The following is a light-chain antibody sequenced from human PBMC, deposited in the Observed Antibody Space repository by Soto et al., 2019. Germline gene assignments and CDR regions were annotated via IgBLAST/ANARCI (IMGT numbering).Light chain of an antibody. CDR3: QQSYSTFTWT. CDR1: QTINSY. Sequence: DLQMTQSPSSLSASVGDRVTITCRASQTINSYLNWYQQKPGKAPKVLIYAASSLQSGVPSRFSGSGSGTDFTLTISNLQPEDFATYYCQQSYSTFTWTFGQGTKVEIK. J-gene: IGKJ1*01. CDR2: AAS. V-gene: IGKV1-39*01.